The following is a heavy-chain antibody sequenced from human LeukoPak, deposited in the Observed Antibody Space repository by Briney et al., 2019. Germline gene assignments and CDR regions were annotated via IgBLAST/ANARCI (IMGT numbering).Heavy chain of an antibody. CDR1: GFTVSSNY. Sequence: GGSLRLSCAASGFTVSSNYMTWVRQAPGKGLEWVSILYSGGNTYYADSVKGRFTISRDNSKNTLYLQTNSLRTEDTAVYYCARGGIAVRPNWFDPWGQGTLVTVSS. CDR3: ARGGIAVRPNWFDP. V-gene: IGHV3-66*01. CDR2: LYSGGNT. J-gene: IGHJ5*02. D-gene: IGHD6-6*01.